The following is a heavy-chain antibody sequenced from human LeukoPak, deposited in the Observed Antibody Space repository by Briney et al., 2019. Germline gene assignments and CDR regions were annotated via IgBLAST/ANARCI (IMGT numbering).Heavy chain of an antibody. CDR1: GGSFNGYY. CDR3: ARASGPYYYYYGMDV. D-gene: IGHD5-12*01. V-gene: IGHV4-31*11. Sequence: PSETLSLTCAVYGGSFNGYYWSWIRQHPGKGLEWIGYIYYSGSTYYNPSLKSRVTISVDTSKNQFSLKLSSVTAADTAVYYCARASGPYYYYYGMDVWGQGTTVTVSS. J-gene: IGHJ6*02. CDR2: IYYSGST.